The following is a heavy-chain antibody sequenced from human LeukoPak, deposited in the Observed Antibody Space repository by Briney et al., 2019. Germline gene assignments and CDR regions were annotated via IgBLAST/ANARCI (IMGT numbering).Heavy chain of an antibody. Sequence: GGSLRLSCAASGFTFNSYAMNWVRQAPGQGLEWVALVSSSGDTKYYAESVKGRFTISRDSPNNTLYLQMNSLRAEDTAIYFCAKGGSSWSRFDYWGQGTPVTVSS. D-gene: IGHD6-13*01. CDR2: VSSSGDTK. V-gene: IGHV3-23*01. J-gene: IGHJ4*02. CDR3: AKGGSSWSRFDY. CDR1: GFTFNSYA.